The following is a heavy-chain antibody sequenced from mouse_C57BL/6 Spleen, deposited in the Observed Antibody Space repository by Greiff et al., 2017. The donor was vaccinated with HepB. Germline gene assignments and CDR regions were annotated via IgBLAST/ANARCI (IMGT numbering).Heavy chain of an antibody. CDR1: GYSITSGYY. Sequence: EVQVVESGPGLVKPSQSLSLTCSVTGYSITSGYYWNWIRQFPGNKLEWMGYISYDGSNNYNPSLKNRISITRDTSKNQFFLKLNSVTTEDTATYYCARSMITTAGGFAYWGQGTLVTVSA. J-gene: IGHJ3*01. D-gene: IGHD2-4*01. CDR3: ARSMITTAGGFAY. CDR2: ISYDGSN. V-gene: IGHV3-6*01.